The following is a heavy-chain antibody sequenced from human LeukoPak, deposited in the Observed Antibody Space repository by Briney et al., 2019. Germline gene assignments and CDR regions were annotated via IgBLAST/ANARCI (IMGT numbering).Heavy chain of an antibody. CDR1: GGSISSYY. CDR2: IYYSGST. CDR3: ARVGYGYANFDY. D-gene: IGHD5-18*01. Sequence: SETLSLTCTVSGGSISSYYWSWIRQPPGKGLEWIGYIYYSGSTNYNPSLKSRVTMSVDTSKNQFSLKLSSVTAADTAVYYCARVGYGYANFDYWGQGTLVTVSS. V-gene: IGHV4-59*12. J-gene: IGHJ4*02.